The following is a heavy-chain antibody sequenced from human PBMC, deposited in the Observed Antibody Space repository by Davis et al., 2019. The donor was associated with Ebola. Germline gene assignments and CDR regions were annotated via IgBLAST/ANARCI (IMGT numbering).Heavy chain of an antibody. CDR2: ISSSGSTI. V-gene: IGHV3-11*01. D-gene: IGHD6-13*01. Sequence: PGGSLRLSCAASGFTFSDYYMSWIRQAPGKWLEWVSYISSSGSTIYYADSVKGRFTISRDNAKNSLYLQMNSLRAEDTAVYYCAGDGTPGRIAAAGKEAHWFDPWGQGTLVTVSS. CDR3: AGDGTPGRIAAAGKEAHWFDP. J-gene: IGHJ5*02. CDR1: GFTFSDYY.